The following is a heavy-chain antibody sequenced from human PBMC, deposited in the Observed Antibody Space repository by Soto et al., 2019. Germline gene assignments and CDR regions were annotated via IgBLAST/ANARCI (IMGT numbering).Heavy chain of an antibody. CDR3: ARHGAGDGYRGEYYYYYGMDV. J-gene: IGHJ6*02. CDR2: IYYSGST. CDR1: GGSISSSSYY. D-gene: IGHD5-12*01. Sequence: QLQLQESGPGLVKPSETLSLTCTVSGGSISSSSYYWGWIRQPPGKGLEWIGSIYYSGSTYYNPSLKSRVTISVDTSKNQFSLKLSSVTAADTAVYYCARHGAGDGYRGEYYYYYGMDVWGQGTTVTVSS. V-gene: IGHV4-39*01.